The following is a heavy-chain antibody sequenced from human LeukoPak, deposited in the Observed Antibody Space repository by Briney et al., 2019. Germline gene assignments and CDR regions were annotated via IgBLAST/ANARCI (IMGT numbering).Heavy chain of an antibody. CDR3: AKVNGGGDY. Sequence: PGGSLRLSCAASGFTVSSSYMSWVRQAPGKGLEWVSAISGSGGSTYYADSVKGRFTISRDNSKNTLYLQMNSLRAEDTAVYYCAKVNGGGDYWGQGTLVTVSS. V-gene: IGHV3-23*01. J-gene: IGHJ4*02. CDR2: ISGSGGST. D-gene: IGHD4-23*01. CDR1: GFTVSSSY.